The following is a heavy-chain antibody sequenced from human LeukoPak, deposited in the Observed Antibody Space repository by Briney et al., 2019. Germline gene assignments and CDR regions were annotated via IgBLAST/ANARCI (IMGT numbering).Heavy chain of an antibody. CDR2: IYYSGST. J-gene: IGHJ4*02. D-gene: IGHD3-22*01. Sequence: SETLSLTCTVSGGSISSYYWSWIRQPPGKGLEWIGYIYYSGSTNYNPSLKSRVTISVGTSKNQFSLKLSSVTAADTAVYYCARDGGSDSSGYLSFGYWGQGTLVTVSS. CDR3: ARDGGSDSSGYLSFGY. V-gene: IGHV4-59*01. CDR1: GGSISSYY.